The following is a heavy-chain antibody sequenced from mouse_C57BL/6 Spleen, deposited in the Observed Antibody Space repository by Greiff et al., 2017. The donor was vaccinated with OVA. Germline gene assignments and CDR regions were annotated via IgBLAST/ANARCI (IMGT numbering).Heavy chain of an antibody. CDR1: GYAFTNYL. J-gene: IGHJ3*01. CDR3: ARGGYDEAWFAY. V-gene: IGHV1-54*01. D-gene: IGHD2-2*01. Sequence: LEESGAELVRPGTSVKVSCKASGYAFTNYLIEWVKQRPGQGLEWIGVINPGSGGTNYNEKFKGKATLTADKSSSTAYMQLSSLTSEDSAVYFCARGGYDEAWFAYWGQGTLVTVSA. CDR2: INPGSGGT.